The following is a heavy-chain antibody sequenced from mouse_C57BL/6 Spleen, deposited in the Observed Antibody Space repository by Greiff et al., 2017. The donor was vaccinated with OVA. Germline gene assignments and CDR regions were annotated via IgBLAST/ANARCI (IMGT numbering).Heavy chain of an antibody. Sequence: EVQLVESGGGLVKPGGSLKLSCAASGFTFSSYAMSWVRQTPEKRLEWVATISDGGSYTYYPDNVKGRFTISRDNAKNNLYLQMSHLKSEDTAMYYCAREHYYGSSQDYFDYWGQGTTLTVSS. CDR1: GFTFSSYA. D-gene: IGHD1-1*01. CDR2: ISDGGSYT. CDR3: AREHYYGSSQDYFDY. J-gene: IGHJ2*01. V-gene: IGHV5-4*01.